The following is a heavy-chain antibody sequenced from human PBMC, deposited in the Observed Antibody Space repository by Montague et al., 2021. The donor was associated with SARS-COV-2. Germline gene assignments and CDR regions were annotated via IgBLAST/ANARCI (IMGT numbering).Heavy chain of an antibody. V-gene: IGHV3-21*01. CDR3: ARGKSTWNSDDAFDI. D-gene: IGHD1-7*01. CDR2: ISSSSSYI. CDR1: GFTFSSYS. Sequence: SLRLSCAASGFTFSSYSMNWVRQAPGKGLEWVSSISSSSSYIYYADSVKGRFTISRDNAKNSLYLQMNSLRAEDTAVYYCARGKSTWNSDDAFDIWGQGTMVTVS. J-gene: IGHJ3*02.